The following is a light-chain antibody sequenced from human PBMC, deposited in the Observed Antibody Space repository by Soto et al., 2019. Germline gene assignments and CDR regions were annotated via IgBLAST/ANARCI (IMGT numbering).Light chain of an antibody. CDR2: DFT. J-gene: IGLJ1*01. CDR1: SRDVTDSDS. V-gene: IGLV2-14*03. Sequence: QSVLTQPASVSGSPGQLVTISCAGASRDVTDSDSVSWYQHRPGEAPELKILDFTYRPSGVSDRFSGSLSADTASLTISGLQVEDEGDYYCVSYTNPGTYVFGPGTKLTVL. CDR3: VSYTNPGTYV.